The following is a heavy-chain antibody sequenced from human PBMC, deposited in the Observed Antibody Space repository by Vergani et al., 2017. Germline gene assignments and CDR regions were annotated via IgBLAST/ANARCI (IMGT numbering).Heavy chain of an antibody. V-gene: IGHV4-61*02. J-gene: IGHJ5*02. CDR3: ARDLGYCSSTSCMAWFDP. CDR2: IHTGGST. Sequence: QVKLQESGPGLLKPSQTLSLTCTVSGESIRSGSHYWSWIRQPAGKGPEWIGHIHTGGSTDLNPSLKSRVTISVDTSKNQFSLKLSSVTAADTAVYYCARDLGYCSSTSCMAWFDPWGQGTLVTVSS. D-gene: IGHD2-2*01. CDR1: GESIRSGSHY.